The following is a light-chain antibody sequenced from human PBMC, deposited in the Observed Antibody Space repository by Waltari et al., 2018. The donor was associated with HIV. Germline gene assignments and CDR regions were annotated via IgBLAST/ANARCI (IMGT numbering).Light chain of an antibody. V-gene: IGLV2-14*01. CDR1: SSDVGGYNY. CDR3: SSYTSSSLVV. CDR2: EVS. Sequence: QSALTQPASVSGSPGQSITISCTGTSSDVGGYNYVPWYQQHPGKAPKLMIYEVSKRPSGVSNRFSGSKSGNTASLTISGLQAEDEADYYCSSYTSSSLVVFGGGTKLTVL. J-gene: IGLJ2*01.